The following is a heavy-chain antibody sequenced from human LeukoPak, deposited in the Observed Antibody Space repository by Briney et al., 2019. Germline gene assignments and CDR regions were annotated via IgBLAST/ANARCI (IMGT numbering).Heavy chain of an antibody. Sequence: GGSLRLSCAASGFTFSSYSMNWVRQAPGKGLEWVSSISSSSSYIYYADSVKGRFTISRDNAKNSLYLQMNSLRAKDTAVYYCARGGIAVAGTPFDYWGQGTLVTVSS. CDR2: ISSSSSYI. CDR3: ARGGIAVAGTPFDY. J-gene: IGHJ4*02. CDR1: GFTFSSYS. D-gene: IGHD6-19*01. V-gene: IGHV3-21*01.